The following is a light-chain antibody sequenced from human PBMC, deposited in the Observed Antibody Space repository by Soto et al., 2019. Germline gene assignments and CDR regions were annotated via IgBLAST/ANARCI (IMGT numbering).Light chain of an antibody. CDR1: QSVTSSY. J-gene: IGKJ3*01. CDR3: QQYGSSPFT. Sequence: EIVLTQSPGTLSLSPGERATLSCRASQSVTSSYLACYQQKPGQAPRLLIYGASSKATGIPDRFSGSGSVTDFTLTIRRLEPEDFSVYYCQQYGSSPFTFGPGSKVHIK. V-gene: IGKV3-20*01. CDR2: GAS.